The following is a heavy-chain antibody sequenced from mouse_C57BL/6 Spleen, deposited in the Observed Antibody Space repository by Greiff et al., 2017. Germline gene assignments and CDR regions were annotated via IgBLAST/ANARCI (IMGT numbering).Heavy chain of an antibody. V-gene: IGHV1-63*01. J-gene: IGHJ2*01. D-gene: IGHD2-1*01. Sequence: VQLQQSGAELVRPGTSVKMSCKASGYTFTNYWIGWAKQRPGHGLEWIGDIYPGGGNTKYNEKFKGKATLTADKSSSPAYMQFSSLPSEDSAIYYCARSGPYGNYFDYWGQGTTLTVSS. CDR1: GYTFTNYW. CDR2: IYPGGGNT. CDR3: ARSGPYGNYFDY.